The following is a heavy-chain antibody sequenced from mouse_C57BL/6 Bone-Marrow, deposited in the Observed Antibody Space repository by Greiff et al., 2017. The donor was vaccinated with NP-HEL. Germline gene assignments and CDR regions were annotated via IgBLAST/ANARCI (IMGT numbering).Heavy chain of an antibody. V-gene: IGHV2-4*01. CDR2: IWSGGST. J-gene: IGHJ1*03. D-gene: IGHD2-1*01. CDR3: AKTPVTPYWYFDV. CDR1: GFSLTSYG. Sequence: QVQLQQSGPGLVQPSQSLSITCTVSGFSLTSYGVHWVRQPPGKGLEWLGVIWSGGSTDYNAAFISRLSISKDNSKSQVFFKMNSLQADDTAIYYCAKTPVTPYWYFDVWGTGTTVTVSS.